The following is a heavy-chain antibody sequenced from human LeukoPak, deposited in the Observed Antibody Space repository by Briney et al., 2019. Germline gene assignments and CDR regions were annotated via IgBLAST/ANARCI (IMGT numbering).Heavy chain of an antibody. CDR2: ISYDGSNK. Sequence: GGSLRLSCAASGFTFSSYAMHWVRQAPGPGLGWVAVISYDGSNKYYADSVKGRFTISRDNSKNTLYLQMNSLRAEDTAVYYCARSRSSYRSSSGGDYWGKGTLVTVSS. CDR3: ARSRSSYRSSSGGDY. J-gene: IGHJ4*02. CDR1: GFTFSSYA. D-gene: IGHD6-6*01. V-gene: IGHV3-30*04.